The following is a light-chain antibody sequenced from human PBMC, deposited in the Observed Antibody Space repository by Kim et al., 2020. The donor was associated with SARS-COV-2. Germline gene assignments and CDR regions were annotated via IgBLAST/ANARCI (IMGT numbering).Light chain of an antibody. J-gene: IGKJ1*01. V-gene: IGKV1-5*03. CDR1: QSISSW. CDR2: KAS. CDR3: QQYNSYWT. Sequence: SAAVGDRVTITCRASQSISSWVAWYQQKPGKAPKLLIYKASSLESGVPSRFSGSGSGTEFTLTISSLQHDDFATYYCQQYNSYWTFGQGTKVEIK.